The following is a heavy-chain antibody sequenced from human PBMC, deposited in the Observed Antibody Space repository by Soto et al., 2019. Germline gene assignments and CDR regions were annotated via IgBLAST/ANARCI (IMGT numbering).Heavy chain of an antibody. CDR1: GGSISSGDYY. J-gene: IGHJ6*02. Sequence: SETLSLTCTVSGGSISSGDYYWSWIRQQPGKGLEWIGYIYYSGSTYYNPSLKSRVTISVDTSKNQFSLKLNSVTAADTAVYYCAREGENDIFSGWSDYYGMDVRGQGTTVTVSS. D-gene: IGHD3-9*01. CDR3: AREGENDIFSGWSDYYGMDV. CDR2: IYYSGST. V-gene: IGHV4-30-4*01.